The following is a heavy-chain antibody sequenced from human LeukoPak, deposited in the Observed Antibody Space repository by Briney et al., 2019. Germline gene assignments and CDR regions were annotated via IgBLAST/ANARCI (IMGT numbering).Heavy chain of an antibody. V-gene: IGHV4-4*07. CDR1: GGPISPYY. D-gene: IGHD7-27*01. Sequence: PSETLSLTCIVSGGPISPYYWSWIRQPAGKGLEWIGSIYSTGSTNYNPSFKSRVTMSVDTSKNQFSLKVSSVTAADTAVYYCARAAGAYALDVWGQGITVTVSS. J-gene: IGHJ6*02. CDR2: IYSTGST. CDR3: ARAAGAYALDV.